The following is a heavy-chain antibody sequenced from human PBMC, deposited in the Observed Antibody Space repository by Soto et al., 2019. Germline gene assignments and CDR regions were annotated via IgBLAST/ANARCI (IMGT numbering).Heavy chain of an antibody. J-gene: IGHJ4*02. CDR3: ARDLPLYCRGDCNFDF. CDR2: ISYDGGER. CDR1: GFIFSRYG. V-gene: IGHV3-30*03. D-gene: IGHD2-21*02. Sequence: QVQLVESGGGVVQSGGSLRLSCGGPGFIFSRYGMHWVRQAPGKGLEWVTGISYDGGERFYADSVKGRFTISRDNSKNRLDLQMSSLRPEDTAVYYCARDLPLYCRGDCNFDFWGQGTLVTVSS.